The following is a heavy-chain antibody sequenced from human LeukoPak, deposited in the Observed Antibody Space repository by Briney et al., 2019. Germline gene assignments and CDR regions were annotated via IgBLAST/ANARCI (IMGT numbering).Heavy chain of an antibody. Sequence: PSETLSLTCTVSGGSISSSSYYWGWIRQPPGKGLEWIGNIYHSGTPYYNPSLKSRVTLSVDGSKNQFSLKMTSVTAADTAVYYCARDNIPVAGTGLSWFDPWGQGTLVTVSS. CDR2: IYHSGTP. CDR1: GGSISSSSYY. J-gene: IGHJ5*02. CDR3: ARDNIPVAGTGLSWFDP. D-gene: IGHD6-13*01. V-gene: IGHV4-39*07.